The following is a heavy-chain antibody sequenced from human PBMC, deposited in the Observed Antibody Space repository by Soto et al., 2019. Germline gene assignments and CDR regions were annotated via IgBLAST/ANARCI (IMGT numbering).Heavy chain of an antibody. V-gene: IGHV1-69*01. CDR1: GGTFSSYA. D-gene: IGHD3-9*01. Sequence: QVQLVQSGAEVKKPGSSVKVSCKASGGTFSSYAISWVRQAPGQGLEWMGGIIPIFGTANYEQKFQGRVTITADESTSTAYMELSSLRSEDTAVYYCARDGFNDDILTGYRFYNWFDPWGQGTLVTVSS. CDR2: IIPIFGTA. CDR3: ARDGFNDDILTGYRFYNWFDP. J-gene: IGHJ5*02.